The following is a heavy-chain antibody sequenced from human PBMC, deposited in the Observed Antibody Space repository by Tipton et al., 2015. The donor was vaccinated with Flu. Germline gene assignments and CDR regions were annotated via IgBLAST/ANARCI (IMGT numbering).Heavy chain of an antibody. J-gene: IGHJ4*02. CDR2: IYPGDSDT. CDR1: GYSFTSYW. V-gene: IGHV5-51*03. Sequence: QSGPEVKKPGESLKISCKGSGYSFTSYWIGWVRQMPGKGLEWMGIIYPGDSDTRYSPSFQGQVTISADKSISTAYLQWSSLKASDTAMYYCARLVPDDPGVTPNNPDYWGQGTLVTVSS. D-gene: IGHD1-14*01. CDR3: ARLVPDDPGVTPNNPDY.